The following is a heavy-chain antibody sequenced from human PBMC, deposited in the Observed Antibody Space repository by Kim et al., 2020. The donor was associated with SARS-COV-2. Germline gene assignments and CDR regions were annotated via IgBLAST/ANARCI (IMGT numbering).Heavy chain of an antibody. J-gene: IGHJ3*02. CDR1: GFTFSSYS. CDR2: ISSSSSYI. CDR3: ARDSGSPERLAFDI. Sequence: GGSLRLSCAASGFTFSSYSMNWVRQAPGKGLEWVSSISSSSSYIYYADSVKGRFTISRDNAKNSLYLQMNSLRAEDTAVYYCARDSGSPERLAFDIWGQGTMVTVSS. V-gene: IGHV3-21*01. D-gene: IGHD1-26*01.